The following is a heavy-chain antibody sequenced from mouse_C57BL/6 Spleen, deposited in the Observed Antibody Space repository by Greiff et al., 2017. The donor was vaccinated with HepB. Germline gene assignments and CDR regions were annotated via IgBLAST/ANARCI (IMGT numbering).Heavy chain of an antibody. CDR3: ARGYGSYWYFDV. D-gene: IGHD1-1*01. V-gene: IGHV5-17*01. J-gene: IGHJ1*03. CDR2: ISSGSSTI. CDR1: GFTFSDYG. Sequence: EVKVVESGGGLVKPGGSLKLSCAASGFTFSDYGMHWVRQAPEKGLEWVAYISSGSSTIYYADTVKGRFTISRDNAKNTLFLQMTSLRSEDTAMYYCARGYGSYWYFDVWGTGTTVTVSS.